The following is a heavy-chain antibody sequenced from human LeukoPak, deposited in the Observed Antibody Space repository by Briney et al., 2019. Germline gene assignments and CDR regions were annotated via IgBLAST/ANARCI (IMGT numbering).Heavy chain of an antibody. D-gene: IGHD3-10*01. V-gene: IGHV4-31*03. J-gene: IGHJ4*02. CDR2: GYYSGST. Sequence: SQTLSLTCTVSGASISRGGYSYNWIRQHPEKGLEWIGYGYYSGSTDYNPSLKSRVTISVDTSKNQFSLKLSSVTAADTAVYYCARGVGYYGSGSYYNVAFDYWGQGTLVTVSS. CDR1: GASISRGGYS. CDR3: ARGVGYYGSGSYYNVAFDY.